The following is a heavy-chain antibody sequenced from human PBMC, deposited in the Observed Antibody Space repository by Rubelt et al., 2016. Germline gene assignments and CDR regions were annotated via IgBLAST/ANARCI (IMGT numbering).Heavy chain of an antibody. CDR2: IYYSGTT. CDR1: GGSISGSPYY. J-gene: IGHJ5*02. D-gene: IGHD5-18*01. Sequence: QLQLQESGPGLVKPSETLSLTCTGSGGSISGSPYYWGWIRQPPGKGLEWIGSIYYSGTTYYNPSLKSRVTTSVDTSKNQFSLELSPVTAADTAVYYCARQHYGYAYNWFDPWGQGTLVTVSS. V-gene: IGHV4-39*01. CDR3: ARQHYGYAYNWFDP.